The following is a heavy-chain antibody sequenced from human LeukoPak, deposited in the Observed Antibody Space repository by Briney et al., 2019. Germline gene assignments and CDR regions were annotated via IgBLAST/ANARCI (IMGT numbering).Heavy chain of an antibody. D-gene: IGHD3-22*01. J-gene: IGHJ4*02. CDR2: ISSSSSYI. CDR3: ARGAYYYDSSGYLY. V-gene: IGHV3-21*01. Sequence: GGSLGLSCAASGFTFSSYSMNWVRQAPGKGLEWVSSISSSSSYIYYADSVKGRFTISRDNAKNSLYLQMNSLRAEDTAVYYCARGAYYYDSSGYLYWGQGTLVTVSS. CDR1: GFTFSSYS.